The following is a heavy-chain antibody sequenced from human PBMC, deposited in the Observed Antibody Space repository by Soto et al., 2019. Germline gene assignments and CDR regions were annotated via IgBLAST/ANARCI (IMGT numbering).Heavy chain of an antibody. D-gene: IGHD3-22*01. CDR2: ISYDGRNK. CDR1: GFSLNDYG. Sequence: QVQLVESGGGVVQPGRSLRLSCAASGFSLNDYGMHWVRQPPGKGLEWVADISYDGRNKYYTDSVRGPFTISRDISKGTLYLQMNSLRPEDTAVYYCAKSNRGAYDTPDFWGQGTPVTVSP. CDR3: AKSNRGAYDTPDF. V-gene: IGHV3-30*18. J-gene: IGHJ4*02.